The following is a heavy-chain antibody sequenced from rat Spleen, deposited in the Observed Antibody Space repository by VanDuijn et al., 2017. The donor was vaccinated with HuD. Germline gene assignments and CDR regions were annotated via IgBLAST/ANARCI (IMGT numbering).Heavy chain of an antibody. Sequence: QVQLKESGPGLVQPSETLSLTRTVSGFSLTSYTVSWIRQPPGEGLEWIAAISSGGSTYYNSALKSRLSISRDTSKSQVFLKMNSLQTEDTAMYFCARSMMTWGQGTLVTVSS. J-gene: IGHJ3*01. CDR3: ARSMMT. D-gene: IGHD1-12*01. CDR2: ISSGGST. V-gene: IGHV2-6*01. CDR1: GFSLTSYT.